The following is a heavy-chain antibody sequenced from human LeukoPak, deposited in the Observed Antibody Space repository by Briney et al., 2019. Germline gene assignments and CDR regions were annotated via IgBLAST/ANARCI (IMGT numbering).Heavy chain of an antibody. CDR2: INSDGSST. D-gene: IGHD3-22*01. J-gene: IGHJ4*02. CDR3: ARGRAYYDTADYKPFDY. CDR1: GFTFSTYW. Sequence: GGSLRLSCAASGFTFSTYWMHWVRQAPGKGLVWVSRINSDGSSTNYADSVKGRFTISRDNAKNTLYLQMNSLRAQDPPVHHRARGRAYYDTADYKPFDYWGQGTLVTVS. V-gene: IGHV3-74*01.